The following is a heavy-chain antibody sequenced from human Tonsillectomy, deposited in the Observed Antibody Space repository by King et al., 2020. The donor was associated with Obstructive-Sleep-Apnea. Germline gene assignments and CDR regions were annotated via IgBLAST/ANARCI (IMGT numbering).Heavy chain of an antibody. CDR3: ARQGGLLEPNPYYYYGMDV. D-gene: IGHD3-3*01. CDR2: IDPSDVYT. CDR1: GYSFTSYW. Sequence: QLVQSGAEVKKPGESLRISCKGSGYSFTSYWISGVRQMPGKGLEWRGRIDPSDVYTNYSRSFQGHFTISADKSIRTAYLQCSSLKASDTAMYYCARQGGLLEPNPYYYYGMDVWGQGTTVTVSS. V-gene: IGHV5-10-1*01. J-gene: IGHJ6*02.